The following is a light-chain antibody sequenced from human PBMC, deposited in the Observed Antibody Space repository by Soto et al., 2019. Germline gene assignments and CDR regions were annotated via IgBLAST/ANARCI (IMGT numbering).Light chain of an antibody. CDR3: SSYTSSSTLDWV. J-gene: IGLJ3*02. CDR2: EVS. CDR1: SSDVGGYNY. V-gene: IGLV2-14*01. Sequence: QSALTQPPSASGSPGQSVTISCTGTSSDVGGYNYVSWYQQHPGKAPKLMIYEVSNRPSGVSNRFSGSKSGNTASLTISGLQAEDEADYYCSSYTSSSTLDWVFGGGTKVTVL.